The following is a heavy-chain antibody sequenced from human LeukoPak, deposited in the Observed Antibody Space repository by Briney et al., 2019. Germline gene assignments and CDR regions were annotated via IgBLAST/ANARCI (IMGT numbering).Heavy chain of an antibody. Sequence: SETLSLTCTVSGGSISSSSYYWGWIRQPPGKGLEWIGSIYYSGSTYYNPSLKSRVTISVDTSKNQFSLKLSSVAAADTAVYYCARAYCSGGSCYFDYWGQGTLVTVSS. D-gene: IGHD2-15*01. J-gene: IGHJ4*02. CDR2: IYYSGST. V-gene: IGHV4-39*01. CDR3: ARAYCSGGSCYFDY. CDR1: GGSISSSSYY.